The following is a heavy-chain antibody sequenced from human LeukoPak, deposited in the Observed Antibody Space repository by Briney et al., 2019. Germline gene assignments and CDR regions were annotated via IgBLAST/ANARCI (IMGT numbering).Heavy chain of an antibody. Sequence: GESLQISCEASGYSFTSYWIGWVRQMPGKGLEWMGIIYPGDSDTRYSPSFRGQVTISVDNSISTAYLQWSSLKASDTAMYYCARGATKIGGYNILTGYYNDYFDYWAREPWSPSPQ. CDR3: ARGATKIGGYNILTGYYNDYFDY. CDR1: GYSFTSYW. V-gene: IGHV5-51*01. J-gene: IGHJ4*02. D-gene: IGHD3-9*01. CDR2: IYPGDSDT.